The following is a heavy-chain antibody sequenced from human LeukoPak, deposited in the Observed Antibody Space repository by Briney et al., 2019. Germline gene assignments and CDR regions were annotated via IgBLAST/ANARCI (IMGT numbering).Heavy chain of an antibody. CDR1: GFTFDYFA. CDR3: ARDGYNWADL. V-gene: IGHV3-48*01. D-gene: IGHD5-24*01. CDR2: ISRISTAI. Sequence: GGSLRLSCAASGFTFDYFAMSWVRQTAGKGLEWIAYISRISTAILYADSVKGRFTISRDNGENSLFLQMNSLRVEDTALYYCARDGYNWADLWGQGTLVTVSS. J-gene: IGHJ5*02.